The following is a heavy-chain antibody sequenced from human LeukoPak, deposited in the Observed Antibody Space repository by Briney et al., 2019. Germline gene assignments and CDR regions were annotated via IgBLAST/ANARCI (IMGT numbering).Heavy chain of an antibody. D-gene: IGHD3-10*02. Sequence: GGSLRLSCAASGFAFSSYPMSWVRQAPGEGLEYVSAISSNGGSTYYANSVKGRFTISRDNSKNTLYLQMGSLRAEDMAVYYCARDRSIFGDAFDIWGQGTMVTVSS. V-gene: IGHV3-64*01. CDR2: ISSNGGST. J-gene: IGHJ3*02. CDR1: GFAFSSYP. CDR3: ARDRSIFGDAFDI.